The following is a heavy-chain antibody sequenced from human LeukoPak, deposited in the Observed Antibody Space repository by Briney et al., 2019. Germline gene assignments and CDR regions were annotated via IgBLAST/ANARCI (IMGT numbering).Heavy chain of an antibody. D-gene: IGHD1-14*01. V-gene: IGHV3-30*02. CDR2: IRYDGSNK. Sequence: PGGSLRLSCAASGFTFSSYGMHWVRQAPGKGLEWVAVIRYDGSNKYFADSAKGRFTISRDNSKHTLYLQVNSLRPEDTAVYYCAKDSQSTGYYMDDWGKGTTVTVSS. CDR1: GFTFSSYG. CDR3: AKDSQSTGYYMDD. J-gene: IGHJ6*03.